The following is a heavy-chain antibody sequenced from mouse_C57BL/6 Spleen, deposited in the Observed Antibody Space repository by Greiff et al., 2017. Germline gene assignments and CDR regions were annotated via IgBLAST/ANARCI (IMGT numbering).Heavy chain of an antibody. Sequence: QVQLKESGPELVKPGASVKISCKASGYAFSSSWMNWVKQRPGKGLEWIGRIYPGDGDTNYNGKFKGKATLTADKSSSTAYMQLSSLTSEDSAVYFCARLESLYYGSSPWYFDVWGTGTTVTVSS. D-gene: IGHD1-1*01. CDR2: IYPGDGDT. V-gene: IGHV1-82*01. CDR1: GYAFSSSW. CDR3: ARLESLYYGSSPWYFDV. J-gene: IGHJ1*03.